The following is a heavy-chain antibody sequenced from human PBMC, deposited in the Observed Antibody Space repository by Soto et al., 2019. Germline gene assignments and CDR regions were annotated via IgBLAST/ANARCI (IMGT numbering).Heavy chain of an antibody. CDR3: ARIPPGWGGEQLVLDC. D-gene: IGHD6-13*01. J-gene: IGHJ4*02. CDR2: INSDGSTT. CDR1: GFTFSSFW. V-gene: IGHV3-74*01. Sequence: GGSLRLSCAASGFTFSSFWMHWVRQAPGKGLVWVSRINSDGSTTSYADSVKGRFTISRDNAKNTLYLQMNSLRAEDTAVYYCARIPPGWGGEQLVLDCWGQGTLVTVS.